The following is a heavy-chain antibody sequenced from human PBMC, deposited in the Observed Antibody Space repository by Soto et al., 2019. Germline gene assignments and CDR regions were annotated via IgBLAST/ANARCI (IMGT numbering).Heavy chain of an antibody. Sequence: GVLRLSCAASGFTVSNKYISWVRQGPGKGLEWVSVLYSDDTTDYAAFVEGRFTISRDNSKNSLYLQMNSLRVEDTALYFCVRERGPFDAFDIWGQGTMVTVSS. J-gene: IGHJ3*02. V-gene: IGHV3-53*01. CDR2: LYSDDTT. CDR3: VRERGPFDAFDI. CDR1: GFTVSNKY.